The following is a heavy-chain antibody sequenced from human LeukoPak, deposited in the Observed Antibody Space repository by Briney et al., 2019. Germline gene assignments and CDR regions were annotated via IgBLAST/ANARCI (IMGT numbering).Heavy chain of an antibody. V-gene: IGHV3-30*02. D-gene: IGHD3-22*01. CDR1: GFTFSSYW. Sequence: QTGGSLRLSCAASGFTFSSYWMSWVRQAPGKGLEWVAFIRYDGSNKYYADSVKGRFTISRDNSKNTLYLQMNSLRPEDTAVYYCARDYGFSYYYDSSDYSYPKTFDYWGQGTLVTVSS. CDR3: ARDYGFSYYYDSSDYSYPKTFDY. CDR2: IRYDGSNK. J-gene: IGHJ4*02.